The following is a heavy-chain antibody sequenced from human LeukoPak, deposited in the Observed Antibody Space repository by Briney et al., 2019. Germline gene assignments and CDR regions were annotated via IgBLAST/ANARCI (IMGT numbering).Heavy chain of an antibody. D-gene: IGHD2-15*01. CDR3: ARHGGRHPFDY. Sequence: SETLSLTCPVSGGSISSNSYYWGWIRQPPGKGLEWIGSIYYSGSTYYNPSLKSRVTMSVDTSKNQFSLKLSSVTAADTAVYYCARHGGRHPFDYWGQGTLVTVSS. CDR2: IYYSGST. V-gene: IGHV4-39*01. CDR1: GGSISSNSYY. J-gene: IGHJ4*02.